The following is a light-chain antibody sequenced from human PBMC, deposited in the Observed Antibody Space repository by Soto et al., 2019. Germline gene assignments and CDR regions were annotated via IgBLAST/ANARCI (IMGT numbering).Light chain of an antibody. CDR3: QQYNDSFPFT. J-gene: IGKJ2*01. CDR2: EAS. Sequence: DIQMTQSPSTLSASVGDRVTITCRASQSISSWLVWYQQKPGAAPKLLIYEASTLESGVPSRFSGSRSGTEFTLTVSSLQPDDFATYYCQQYNDSFPFTFGQGTKLEI. CDR1: QSISSW. V-gene: IGKV1-5*03.